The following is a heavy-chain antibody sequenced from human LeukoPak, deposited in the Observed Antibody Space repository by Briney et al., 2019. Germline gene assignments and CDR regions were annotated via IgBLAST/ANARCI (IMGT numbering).Heavy chain of an antibody. D-gene: IGHD4-17*01. J-gene: IGHJ6*02. Sequence: GGSLRLSCAASGFTFSSYAMHWVRQAPGKGLEWVAVISYDGSNKYYADSVKGRFTISRDNSKNTLYLQMNSLRAEGTAVYYCARDVTVTAYYYYGMDVWGQGTTVTVSS. CDR3: ARDVTVTAYYYYGMDV. CDR1: GFTFSSYA. V-gene: IGHV3-30-3*01. CDR2: ISYDGSNK.